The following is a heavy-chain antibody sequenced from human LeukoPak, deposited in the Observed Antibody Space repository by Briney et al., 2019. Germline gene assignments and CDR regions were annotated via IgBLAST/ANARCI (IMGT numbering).Heavy chain of an antibody. V-gene: IGHV4-34*01. CDR1: GGSFSGYY. CDR2: INHSGST. CDR3: ARGLVWRFLLDSRRDSFDI. J-gene: IGHJ3*02. Sequence: SETLSLTCAVYGGSFSGYYWSWIRQPPGKGLEWIGEINHSGSTNYNPSLKSRVTISVDTSKNQFSLKLSSVTAADTAVYYCARGLVWRFLLDSRRDSFDIWGQGTTITVSS. D-gene: IGHD3-16*01.